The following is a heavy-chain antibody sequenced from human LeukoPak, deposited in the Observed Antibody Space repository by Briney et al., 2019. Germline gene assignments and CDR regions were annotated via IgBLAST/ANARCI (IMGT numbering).Heavy chain of an antibody. CDR1: GFTFSSHS. Sequence: GGSLRLSCAASGFTFSSHSMNWVRQAPGKGLEWVSSITSSGNYMHYADSVKGRFTISRDNAKNSLYLQMNSLRAEDTAVYYCARGYCSSTSCSIDYWGQGTLVTVSS. CDR3: ARGYCSSTSCSIDY. D-gene: IGHD2-2*01. CDR2: ITSSGNYM. J-gene: IGHJ4*02. V-gene: IGHV3-21*01.